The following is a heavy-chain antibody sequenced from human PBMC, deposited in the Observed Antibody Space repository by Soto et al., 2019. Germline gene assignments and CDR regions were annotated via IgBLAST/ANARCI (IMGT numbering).Heavy chain of an antibody. CDR1: GFTFSNAW. CDR3: TTGSSSGPTGY. CDR2: IKSKTDGGTT. Sequence: PGGSLRLSCAASGFTFSNAWMSWVCQAPGKGLEWVGRIKSKTDGGTTDYAAPVKGRFTISRDDSKNTLYLQMNSLKTEDTAVYYCTTGSSSGPTGYWGQGTLVTVSS. D-gene: IGHD3-22*01. V-gene: IGHV3-15*01. J-gene: IGHJ4*02.